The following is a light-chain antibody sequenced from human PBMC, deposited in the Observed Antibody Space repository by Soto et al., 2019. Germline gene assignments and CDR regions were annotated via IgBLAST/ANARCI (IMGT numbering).Light chain of an antibody. CDR2: NDR. CDR3: QVWVPGSDVWV. V-gene: IGLV3-21*03. J-gene: IGLJ3*02. CDR1: NIEKKS. Sequence: SYELSQPPSVSVAPGKTASISCAGDNIEKKSVHWYQQKPGRAPVVVVYNDRRRPSGLPERFSGSNSGNTATLTISGVEVGDEADYYCQVWVPGSDVWVFGGGTKLTVL.